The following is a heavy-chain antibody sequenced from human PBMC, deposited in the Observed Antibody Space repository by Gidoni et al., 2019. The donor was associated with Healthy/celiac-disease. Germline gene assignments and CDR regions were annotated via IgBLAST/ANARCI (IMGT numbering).Heavy chain of an antibody. CDR1: GGTFSSYA. CDR3: ARDPGVTMVRGYYYYGMDV. V-gene: IGHV1-69*04. Sequence: QVQLVQSGAAVKKPGSSVKVSCKASGGTFSSYAISWVRQAPGQGLEWMGRIIPILGIANYAQKFQGRVTITADKSTSTAYMELSSLRSEDTAVYYCARDPGVTMVRGYYYYGMDVWGQGTTVTVSS. J-gene: IGHJ6*02. CDR2: IIPILGIA. D-gene: IGHD3-10*01.